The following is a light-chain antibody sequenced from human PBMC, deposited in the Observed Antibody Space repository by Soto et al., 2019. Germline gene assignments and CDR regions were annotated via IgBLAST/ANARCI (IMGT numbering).Light chain of an antibody. CDR3: TSYRGSSTLV. J-gene: IGLJ2*01. V-gene: IGLV2-14*01. CDR2: EVS. Sequence: QSALTQPASVSGSPGQSITISCTGTSRDVGGYKYVSWYQQHPGKAPKLIIYEVSNRPSGVSNRFSGSKSGNTASLTISGLRAEDEADYYCTSYRGSSTLVFGGGTKLTVL. CDR1: SRDVGGYKY.